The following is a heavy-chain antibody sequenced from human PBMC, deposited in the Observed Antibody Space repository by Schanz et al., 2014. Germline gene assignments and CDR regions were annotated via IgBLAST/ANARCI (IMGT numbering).Heavy chain of an antibody. Sequence: EVQLVESGGGLVQPGGSLRLSCVASGFTFFGSFAMSWVRQAPGKGLEWVSIIYSGVSTYYADSVKGRFTISRDNSKNTVYLQMNSLRGEDTAVYYCVPMSIAAHWGQGTLXTVSS. CDR2: IYSGVST. J-gene: IGHJ4*02. D-gene: IGHD6-6*01. V-gene: IGHV3-66*01. CDR1: GFTFFGSFA. CDR3: VPMSIAAH.